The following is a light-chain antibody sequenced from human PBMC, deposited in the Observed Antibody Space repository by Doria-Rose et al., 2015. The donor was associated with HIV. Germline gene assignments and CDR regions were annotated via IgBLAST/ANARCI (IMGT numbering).Light chain of an antibody. Sequence: TQSPGTLSLSPGERATLSCRASQSFSSTYLAWYQQTPGQAPSLLISDGSTRATGIPDRFSASGSGTDFTLTINRLEPEDFALYYCHQYGTSWTFGQGTKVEI. CDR3: HQYGTSWT. J-gene: IGKJ1*01. CDR1: QSFSSTY. CDR2: DGS. V-gene: IGKV3-20*01.